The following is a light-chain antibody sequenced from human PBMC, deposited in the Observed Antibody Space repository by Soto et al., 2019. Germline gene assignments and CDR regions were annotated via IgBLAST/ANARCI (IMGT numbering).Light chain of an antibody. CDR3: QQSNDWPLS. V-gene: IGKV3-15*01. CDR2: GAS. J-gene: IGKJ4*01. CDR1: QSVNSN. Sequence: EIVMTQSPATLSVSPGERVTLSCRASQSVNSNLAWYQQNPGQAPRLLIYGASTRDTGIPARFSGSGSGTEFTLTISSLQSEDFGVYYCQQSNDWPLSFGGGTKVEIK.